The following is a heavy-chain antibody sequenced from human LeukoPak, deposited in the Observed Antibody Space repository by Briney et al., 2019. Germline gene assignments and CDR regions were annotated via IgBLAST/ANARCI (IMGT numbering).Heavy chain of an antibody. V-gene: IGHV3-23*01. J-gene: IGHJ4*02. D-gene: IGHD3-22*01. CDR3: AKGGLPYYYDSSGYYLDY. Sequence: PGGSLRLSCAASGFTFSSYAMSWVRQAPGKGREWVSAISGSGGSTYYADSVKGRFTISRDNSKNTLYLQMNSLRAEDTAVYYCAKGGLPYYYDSSGYYLDYWGQGTLVTVSS. CDR2: ISGSGGST. CDR1: GFTFSSYA.